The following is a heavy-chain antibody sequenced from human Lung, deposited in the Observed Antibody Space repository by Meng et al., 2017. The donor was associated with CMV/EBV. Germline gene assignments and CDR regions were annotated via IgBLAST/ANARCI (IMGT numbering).Heavy chain of an antibody. V-gene: IGHV3-15*01. CDR2: IKSKTDGGTT. Sequence: ESLKISCAASGFTFSNAWMSWVRQAPGKGLEWVGSIKSKTDGGTTDYAAPVKGRFTISRDDSKNTLYLQMNSLKTEDTAVYYCTTDQDPSQLPHSWWGQGTXVTVSS. CDR3: TTDQDPSQLPHSW. D-gene: IGHD2-2*01. J-gene: IGHJ4*02. CDR1: GFTFSNAW.